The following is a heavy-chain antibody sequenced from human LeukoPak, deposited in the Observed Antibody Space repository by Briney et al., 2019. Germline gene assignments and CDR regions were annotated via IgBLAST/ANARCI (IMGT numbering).Heavy chain of an antibody. Sequence: GGSLRLSCAASGFTFSSYGMHWVRQAPGKGLEWVAVIWYDGSNKYYADSVKGRFTISRDNSKNTLYLQMNSLRAKDTAVYYYAKPRSSHDPTGRSVPDYQLLLVDWGQGTLVTVSS. CDR3: AKPRSSHDPTGRSVPDYQLLLVD. V-gene: IGHV3-33*06. CDR1: GFTFSSYG. D-gene: IGHD2-2*01. CDR2: IWYDGSNK. J-gene: IGHJ4*02.